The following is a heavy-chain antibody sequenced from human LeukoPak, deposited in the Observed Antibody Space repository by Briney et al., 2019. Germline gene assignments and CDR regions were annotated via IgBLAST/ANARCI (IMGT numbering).Heavy chain of an antibody. CDR3: ARGGNDYVWGSYRFGKFDP. Sequence: SETLSLTCAVYGGSFSGYYWSWIRQPPGKGLEWIGEINHSGSTNYNPSLKSQVTISVDTSKNQFSLKLSSVTAADTAVYYCARGGNDYVWGSYRFGKFDPWGQGTLVTVSS. J-gene: IGHJ5*02. CDR2: INHSGST. V-gene: IGHV4-34*01. D-gene: IGHD3-16*02. CDR1: GGSFSGYY.